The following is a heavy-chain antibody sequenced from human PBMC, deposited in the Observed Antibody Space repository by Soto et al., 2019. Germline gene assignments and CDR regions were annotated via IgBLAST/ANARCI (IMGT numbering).Heavy chain of an antibody. Sequence: GGSLRLSCAASGFTVSSNYMSWVRQAPGKGLEWVSVIYSGGSTYYADSVKGRFTISRDNSKNTLYLQMNSLRAEDTAVYYCARVRRQLGAEYYFDYWGQGTLVTVSS. D-gene: IGHD6-6*01. J-gene: IGHJ4*02. V-gene: IGHV3-53*01. CDR1: GFTVSSNY. CDR3: ARVRRQLGAEYYFDY. CDR2: IYSGGST.